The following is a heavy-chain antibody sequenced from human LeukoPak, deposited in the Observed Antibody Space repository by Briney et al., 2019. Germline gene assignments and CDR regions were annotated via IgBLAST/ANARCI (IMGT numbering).Heavy chain of an antibody. V-gene: IGHV4-4*02. J-gene: IGHJ4*02. CDR1: GGSLSSSNW. Sequence: SGTLSLTCAVSGGSLSSSNWWSWVRQPPGKGLEGIGEIYHSGSTNYNPSLKSRVTISVDKSKNQFSLKLSSVTAADTAVYYCASGYYYGSSGYYYAFDYWGQGTLVTVSS. CDR2: IYHSGST. D-gene: IGHD3-22*01. CDR3: ASGYYYGSSGYYYAFDY.